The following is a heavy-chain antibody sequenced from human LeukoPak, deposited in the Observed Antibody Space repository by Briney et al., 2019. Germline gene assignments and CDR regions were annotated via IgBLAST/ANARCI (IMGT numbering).Heavy chain of an antibody. CDR2: TYYRSTWYN. CDR1: GDSVSSNSVT. Sequence: SQTLSLTCAISGDSVSSNSVTWNWIRQSPSRGLEWLVRTYYRSTWYNDYAVSVRGRITVNPDTSKNQFSLHLNSVTPVDTAVYYCARRLTQYDCFDPWGQGILVTVSS. CDR3: ARRLTQYDCFDP. J-gene: IGHJ5*02. V-gene: IGHV6-1*01. D-gene: IGHD2-2*01.